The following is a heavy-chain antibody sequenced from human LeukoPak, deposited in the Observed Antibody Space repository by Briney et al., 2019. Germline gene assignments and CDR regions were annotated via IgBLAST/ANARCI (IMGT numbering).Heavy chain of an antibody. CDR2: IYPGDSDT. D-gene: IGHD2-21*01. J-gene: IGHJ4*02. CDR3: ARRVAETPCYEY. Sequence: GESLKISCQGSGYRFTNYWIAWVRQIPGKGLEWMGIIYPGDSDTRYSTSFQGQVTISADKSISTAYLQCSSLKASDTAMCYCARRVAETPCYEYWGQGTLVTVSS. V-gene: IGHV5-51*01. CDR1: GYRFTNYW.